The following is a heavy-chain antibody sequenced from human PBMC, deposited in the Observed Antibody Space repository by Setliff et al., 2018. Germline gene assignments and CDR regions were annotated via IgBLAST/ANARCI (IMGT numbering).Heavy chain of an antibody. CDR3: ARDGEYDYGDYVRFDY. CDR2: FDPEDGET. V-gene: IGHV1-24*01. Sequence: VASVKVSCKVSGYTLTELSMHWVRQAPGKGLEWMGGFDPEDGETIYAQKFQGRVTMTEDTSTDTAYMELRSLRSDDTAVYYCARDGEYDYGDYVRFDYWGQGTLVTVSS. CDR1: GYTLTELS. J-gene: IGHJ4*02. D-gene: IGHD4-17*01.